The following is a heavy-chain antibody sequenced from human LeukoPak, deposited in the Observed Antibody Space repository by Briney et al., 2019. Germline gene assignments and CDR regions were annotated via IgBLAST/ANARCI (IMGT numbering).Heavy chain of an antibody. Sequence: GGSLRLSCVASGFTFSSYSMNWVRQAPGKGLEWVSFISTSSSYIYYADSVKGRFTISRDNAKNSLYLQMNSLRAEDTAVYYCARNRRTRNYYYYYYMDVWGKGTTVTVSS. CDR2: ISTSSSYI. J-gene: IGHJ6*03. CDR1: GFTFSSYS. D-gene: IGHD1-7*01. V-gene: IGHV3-21*04. CDR3: ARNRRTRNYYYYYYMDV.